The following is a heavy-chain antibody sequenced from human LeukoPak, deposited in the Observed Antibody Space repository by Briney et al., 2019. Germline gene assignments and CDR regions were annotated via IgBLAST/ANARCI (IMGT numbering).Heavy chain of an antibody. CDR2: MNPNSGNT. V-gene: IGHV1-8*03. D-gene: IGHD2-2*01. CDR1: GYTFPSYV. J-gene: IGHJ5*02. CDR3: ARVWSVPAAMSWFDP. Sequence: ASVKVSRKATGYTFPSYVINGVRQATGQGLEGMGWMNPNSGNTGYAQKFQGRVTITRNTSISTAYMEMSSLRSEDTAVYYCARVWSVPAAMSWFDPWGQGTLVTVSS.